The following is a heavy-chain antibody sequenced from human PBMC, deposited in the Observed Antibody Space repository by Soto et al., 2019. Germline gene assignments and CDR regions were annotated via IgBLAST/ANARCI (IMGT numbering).Heavy chain of an antibody. CDR1: GYTFTSYD. V-gene: IGHV1-8*01. J-gene: IGHJ4*02. Sequence: QVQLVQSGAEVKKPGASVKVSCKASGYTFTSYDIKWVREATGQGREWMGRMNRNTGKLVYAQKFQGRVTTNRNTSISTAYMELSSLRSEYTTVYYCAREHGNCALYYWGQGTLVTVSS. CDR3: AREHGNCALYY. CDR2: MNRNTGKL. D-gene: IGHD2-21*02.